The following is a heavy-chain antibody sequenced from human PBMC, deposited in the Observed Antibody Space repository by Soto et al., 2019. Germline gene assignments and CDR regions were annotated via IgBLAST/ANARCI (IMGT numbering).Heavy chain of an antibody. J-gene: IGHJ6*02. CDR1: QFNLDTFSTSV. Sequence: GASVKVSCKASQFNLDTFSTSVVQWVRQARGQGLEWVGWVVVGSGLTNYAQQFQGRVTITWDTSTSTVYMELSSLRSEDTAVYYCARGSYYDFWSGYPTYYYYGMDVWGQGTTVTVSS. CDR3: ARGSYYDFWSGYPTYYYYGMDV. CDR2: VVVGSGLT. D-gene: IGHD3-3*01. V-gene: IGHV1-58*01.